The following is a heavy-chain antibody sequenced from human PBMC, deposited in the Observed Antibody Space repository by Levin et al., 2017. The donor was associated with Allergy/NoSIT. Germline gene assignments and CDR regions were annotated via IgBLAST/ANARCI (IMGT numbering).Heavy chain of an antibody. CDR3: AREWLRGVGARFDY. CDR2: IYYSGST. V-gene: IGHV4-39*02. D-gene: IGHD5-12*01. Sequence: PSETLSLTCTVSGGSISSSSYYWGWIRQPPGKGLEWIGSIYYSGSTYYNPSLKSRVTISVDTSKNQFSLKLSSVTAADTAVYYCAREWLRGVGARFDYWGQGTLVTVSS. J-gene: IGHJ4*02. CDR1: GGSISSSSYY.